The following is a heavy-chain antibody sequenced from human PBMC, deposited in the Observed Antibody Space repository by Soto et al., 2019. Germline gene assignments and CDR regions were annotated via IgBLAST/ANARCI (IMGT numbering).Heavy chain of an antibody. CDR3: ARIQQWLEDNWFDP. J-gene: IGHJ5*02. Sequence: SETLSLTCTVSGGSISSGGYYWSWIRQHPGKGLEWIGYIYYSGSTYYNPSLKSRVTISVDTSKNQFSLKLSSVTAADTAVYYCARIQQWLEDNWFDPWGQGTLVTVSS. D-gene: IGHD6-19*01. CDR2: IYYSGST. V-gene: IGHV4-31*03. CDR1: GGSISSGGYY.